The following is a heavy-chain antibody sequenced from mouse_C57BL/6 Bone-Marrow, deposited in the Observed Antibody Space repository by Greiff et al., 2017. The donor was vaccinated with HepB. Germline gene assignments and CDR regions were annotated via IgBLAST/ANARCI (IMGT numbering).Heavy chain of an antibody. V-gene: IGHV1-64*01. Sequence: VQLQQPGAELVKPGASVKLSCKASGYTFTSYWMHWVKQRPGQGLEWIGMIHPNSGSTNYNEKFKSKATLTVDKSSSTAYMQLSSLTSEDSAVYYCARIYYDYDAWYFDVWGTGTTVTVSS. J-gene: IGHJ1*03. D-gene: IGHD2-4*01. CDR3: ARIYYDYDAWYFDV. CDR1: GYTFTSYW. CDR2: IHPNSGST.